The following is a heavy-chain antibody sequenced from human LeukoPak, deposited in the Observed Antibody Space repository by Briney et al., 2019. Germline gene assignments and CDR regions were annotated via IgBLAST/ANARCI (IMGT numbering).Heavy chain of an antibody. CDR3: ARDPAMDTAMVTWIFPRGFDY. CDR1: GFTVSNNY. J-gene: IGHJ4*02. Sequence: QPGGSLRLSCAASGFTVSNNYMNWVRQAPGKGLEWVSYISSSSSTIYYADSVKGRFTISRDNAKNSLYLQMNSLRAEDTAVYYCARDPAMDTAMVTWIFPRGFDYWGQGTLVTVSS. V-gene: IGHV3-48*01. CDR2: ISSSSSTI. D-gene: IGHD5-18*01.